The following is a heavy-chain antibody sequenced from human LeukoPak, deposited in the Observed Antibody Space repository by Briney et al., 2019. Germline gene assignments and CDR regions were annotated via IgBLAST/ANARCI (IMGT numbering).Heavy chain of an antibody. J-gene: IGHJ6*03. CDR3: ARGVPGTYYYYYMDD. CDR1: GYTFTGYY. D-gene: IGHD2-2*01. CDR2: INPSSGGT. V-gene: IGHV1-2*02. Sequence: ASVKVSCKASGYTFTGYYMHWVRQAPGQGLEWMGWINPSSGGTNYAQKFQGRVTMTRDTSITTAYMELTRLRSDDTAVYYCARGVPGTYYYYYMDDWGKGTTVTVSS.